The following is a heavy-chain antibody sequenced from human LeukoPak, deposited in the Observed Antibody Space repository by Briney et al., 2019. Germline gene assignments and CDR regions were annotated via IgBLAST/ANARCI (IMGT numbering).Heavy chain of an antibody. D-gene: IGHD7-27*01. Sequence: GGSLRLSCAASGFTFSSYAMSWVRQAPGKGLEWVSTFSGSAGRAYYADSVKGGFTISRDNSKNTLYLQMNSLRAEDTAVYHCAKVTWGNDAFDIWGQGTMVTVSS. CDR3: AKVTWGNDAFDI. CDR1: GFTFSSYA. CDR2: FSGSAGRA. J-gene: IGHJ3*02. V-gene: IGHV3-23*01.